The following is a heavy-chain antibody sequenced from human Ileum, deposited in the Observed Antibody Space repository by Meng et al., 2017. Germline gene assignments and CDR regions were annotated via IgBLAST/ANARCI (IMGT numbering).Heavy chain of an antibody. J-gene: IGHJ4*02. CDR3: ARGHYDKYFDS. D-gene: IGHD3-22*01. V-gene: IGHV4-61*01. Sequence: VQLQESGPALVRPSETLSLTCTISGGSVNTGSYYWSWIRQPPGKGLEWIGYMYFSGSTKYNASLKSRVSISVDTSKKQFSLNLTSVTAADTAVYYCARGHYDKYFDSWGQGTLVTVSS. CDR2: MYFSGST. CDR1: GGSVNTGSYY.